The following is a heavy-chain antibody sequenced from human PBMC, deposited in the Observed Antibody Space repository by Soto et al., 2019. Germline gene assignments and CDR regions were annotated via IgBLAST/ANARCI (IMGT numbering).Heavy chain of an antibody. V-gene: IGHV3-23*01. J-gene: IGHJ3*02. CDR2: ISGSGGST. CDR3: AKDPYYDSSRDAFDI. CDR1: GFPFGSYA. D-gene: IGHD3-22*01. Sequence: GGSLRLSCAASGFPFGSYAMSWVRQAPGKGLEWVSAISGSGGSTYYADSVKGRFTISRDNSKNTLYLQMNSLRAEDTAVYYCAKDPYYDSSRDAFDIWGQGTMVTVSS.